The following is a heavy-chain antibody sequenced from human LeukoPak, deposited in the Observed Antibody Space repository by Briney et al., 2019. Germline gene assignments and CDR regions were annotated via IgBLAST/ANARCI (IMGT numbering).Heavy chain of an antibody. CDR3: ANTRPMYYYDSSDGIGF. CDR2: ISSSGRST. CDR1: VFSFSSYA. V-gene: IGHV3-23*01. Sequence: GGSLRLSCAASVFSFSSYAMSWVRQAPGKGLEWVSAISSSGRSTYYADSVKGRFTVSRDNSRNTLYLQMSSLRAEDTDVYYCANTRPMYYYDSSDGIGFWGQGNLVTVSS. D-gene: IGHD3-22*01. J-gene: IGHJ4*02.